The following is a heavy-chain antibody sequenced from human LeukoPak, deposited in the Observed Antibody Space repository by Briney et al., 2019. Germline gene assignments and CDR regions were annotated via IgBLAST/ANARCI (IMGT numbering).Heavy chain of an antibody. J-gene: IGHJ3*02. D-gene: IGHD1-26*01. Sequence: SETLSLTYTVSGGSISSYYWSWIRQPAGKGLEWIGRIYTSGSTNYNPSLKSRVTMSVDTSKNQFSLKLSSVTAADTAVYYCARDRRTLSGSYSRQSFAFDIWGQGTTVTVSS. CDR3: ARDRRTLSGSYSRQSFAFDI. CDR2: IYTSGST. CDR1: GGSISSYY. V-gene: IGHV4-4*07.